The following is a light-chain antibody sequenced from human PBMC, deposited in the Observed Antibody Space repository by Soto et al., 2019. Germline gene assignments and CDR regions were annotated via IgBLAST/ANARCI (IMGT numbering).Light chain of an antibody. CDR1: QSVDGW. V-gene: IGKV1-5*03. CDR3: QQYNGYSRT. Sequence: DFQMTQSPSTLSASVGDRVTITCRASQSVDGWLAWYQQKPGRAPRLLIYKASSLETGVPSRFSRSGSGTEFTLTISSLQPDDFATYYCQQYNGYSRTFGQGTKVEIK. CDR2: KAS. J-gene: IGKJ1*01.